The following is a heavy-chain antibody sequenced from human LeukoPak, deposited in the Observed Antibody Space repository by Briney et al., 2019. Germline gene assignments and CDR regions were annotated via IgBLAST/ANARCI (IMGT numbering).Heavy chain of an antibody. D-gene: IGHD3-16*02. Sequence: GGSLRLSCAASGFTFSSYGMHWVRQSPGRGLEWVSFISFDGSNEVYADSLKGRFTISRDNSKDTLYLQMDSLRAEDTALYYCAREEHDYVWGSYRCYYYYGIDVWGQGTTVTVSS. CDR2: ISFDGSNE. J-gene: IGHJ6*02. V-gene: IGHV3-30*03. CDR1: GFTFSSYG. CDR3: AREEHDYVWGSYRCYYYYGIDV.